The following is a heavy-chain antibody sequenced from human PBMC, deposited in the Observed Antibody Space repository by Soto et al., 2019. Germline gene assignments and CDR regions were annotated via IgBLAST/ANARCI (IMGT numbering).Heavy chain of an antibody. Sequence: QITLKESGPTLVKPTQPLTLTCTFSGLSLSTSGEAVGWIRQPPGKALEWLALIYWDDDKRYNPTLKTRLTITKDTSKNQVVLTLTNMDPVDTATYYCAHYVSTSPAGWFDPWGQGTLVTVSS. V-gene: IGHV2-5*02. J-gene: IGHJ5*02. CDR1: GLSLSTSGEA. D-gene: IGHD3-10*02. CDR3: AHYVSTSPAGWFDP. CDR2: IYWDDDK.